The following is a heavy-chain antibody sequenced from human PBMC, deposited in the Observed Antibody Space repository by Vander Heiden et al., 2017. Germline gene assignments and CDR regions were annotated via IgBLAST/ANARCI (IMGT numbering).Heavy chain of an antibody. Sequence: QVQLQESGPGLVKPSETLSLTCTVSGGSISSYFYSCIRQPAGKGLEWIGRIYTSGSTDYNPSLKSRVTMSIDTSKNQFSLRLTSVTAADTAVYYCARDPGPWRQGTLVTVS. CDR3: ARDPGP. CDR2: IYTSGST. CDR1: GGSISSYF. V-gene: IGHV4-4*07. J-gene: IGHJ5*02.